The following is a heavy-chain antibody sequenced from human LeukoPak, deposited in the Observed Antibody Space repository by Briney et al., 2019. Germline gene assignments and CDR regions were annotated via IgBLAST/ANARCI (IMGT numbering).Heavy chain of an antibody. V-gene: IGHV3-30*02. CDR1: GFTFSSYG. D-gene: IGHD6-13*01. CDR3: AKGTTPYSNAPLGDY. J-gene: IGHJ4*02. CDR2: IWYDGSNK. Sequence: PGGSLRLSCAASGFTFSSYGMHWVRQAPGKGLEWVAVIWYDGSNKYYADSVKGRFTTSRDNSKNTLYLQMNSLRAEDTAVYYCAKGTTPYSNAPLGDYWGQGTLVTVSS.